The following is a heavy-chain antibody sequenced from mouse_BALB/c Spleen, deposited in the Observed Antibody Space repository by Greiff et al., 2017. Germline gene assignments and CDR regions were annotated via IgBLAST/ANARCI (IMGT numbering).Heavy chain of an antibody. CDR2: ISYDGSN. CDR3: ARGGGYSAWFAY. CDR1: GYSITSGYY. Sequence: EVQLVESGPGLVKPSQSLSLTCSVTGYSITSGYYWNWIRQFPGNKLEWMGYISYDGSNNYNPSLKNRISITRDTSKNQFFLKLNSVTTEDTATYYCARGGGYSAWFAYWGQGTLVTVSA. V-gene: IGHV3-6*02. D-gene: IGHD2-3*01. J-gene: IGHJ3*01.